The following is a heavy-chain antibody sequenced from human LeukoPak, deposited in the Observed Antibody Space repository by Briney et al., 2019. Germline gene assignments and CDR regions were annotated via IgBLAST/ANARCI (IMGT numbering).Heavy chain of an antibody. CDR2: IYYSGTT. D-gene: IGHD5-12*01. V-gene: IGHV4-31*03. J-gene: IGHJ4*02. CDR1: GGSFSTVGDY. CDR3: TRHSGYERD. Sequence: SQTLSLTCTVSGGSFSTVGDYWSWIRQRPGQSLEWIGYIYYSGTTYYSASLKTRVNISLDMSKNQFSLKLNSVTAADTAVYYCTRHSGYERDWSPGTLVTVSS.